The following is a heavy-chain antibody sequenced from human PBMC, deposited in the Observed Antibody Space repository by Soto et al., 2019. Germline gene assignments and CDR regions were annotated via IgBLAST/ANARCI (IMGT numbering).Heavy chain of an antibody. CDR1: GFTFSSYW. CDR3: ARIGTGYYYMDV. D-gene: IGHD1-1*01. J-gene: IGHJ6*03. Sequence: EVQLVESGGGLVQPGGSLRLSCAASGFTFSSYWMHWVRQAPGEGLRWVSRINSDGSRTTYADSVKGRITISRDNAKNTVYLQMNSQSAEDTALYYCARIGTGYYYMDVWGKGTTVTFSS. CDR2: INSDGSRT. V-gene: IGHV3-74*01.